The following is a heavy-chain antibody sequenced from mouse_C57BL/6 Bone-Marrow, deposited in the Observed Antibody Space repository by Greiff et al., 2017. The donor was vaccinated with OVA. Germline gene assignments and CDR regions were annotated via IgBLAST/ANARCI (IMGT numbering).Heavy chain of an antibody. J-gene: IGHJ2*01. V-gene: IGHV7-1*01. CDR1: GFTFSDFY. CDR2: SRNKANDYTT. D-gene: IGHD3-1*01. CDR3: ARDAWGSFDY. Sequence: EVNVVESGGGLVQSGRSLRLSCATSGFTFSDFYMEWVRQAPGKGLEWIAASRNKANDYTTEYSASVKGRFIVSRDTSQSILYLQMNALRAEDTAIYYCARDAWGSFDYWGQGTTLTVSS.